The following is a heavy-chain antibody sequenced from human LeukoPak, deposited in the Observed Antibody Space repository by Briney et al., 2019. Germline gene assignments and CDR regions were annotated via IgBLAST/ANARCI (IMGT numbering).Heavy chain of an antibody. D-gene: IGHD3-9*01. CDR2: ISSSSSYI. J-gene: IGHJ5*02. Sequence: GGSLRLSCAASGFTFSSYSMNWVRQAPGKGLEWVSSISSSSSYIYYADSVKGRFTISRDNAKNSLYLQMNSLRAEDTAVYYCASDATGGNWFDPWGQGTLVTVSP. V-gene: IGHV3-21*01. CDR1: GFTFSSYS. CDR3: ASDATGGNWFDP.